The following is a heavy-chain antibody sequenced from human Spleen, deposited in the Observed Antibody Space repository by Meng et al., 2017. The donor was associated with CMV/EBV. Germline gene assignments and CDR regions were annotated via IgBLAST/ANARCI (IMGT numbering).Heavy chain of an antibody. J-gene: IGHJ4*02. CDR1: GFTFSSYG. CDR3: ARVTMVRGNDY. D-gene: IGHD3-10*01. Sequence: SCAASGFTFSSYGMSWVRQAPGKGLEWVSSISSSSSYIYYADSVKGRFTISRDNAKNSLYLQMNSLRAEDTAVYYCARVTMVRGNDYWGQGTLVTVSS. V-gene: IGHV3-21*01. CDR2: ISSSSSYI.